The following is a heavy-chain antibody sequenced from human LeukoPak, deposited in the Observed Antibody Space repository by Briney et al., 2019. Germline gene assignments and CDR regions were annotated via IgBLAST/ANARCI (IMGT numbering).Heavy chain of an antibody. D-gene: IGHD5-12*01. CDR3: ARVGYSGYDHFDY. CDR1: GFTFSSYW. CDR2: INSDGSST. J-gene: IGHJ4*02. V-gene: IGHV3-74*01. Sequence: GGSLRLSCAASGFTFSSYWMHWVRQAPGKGLVWVSRINSDGSSTSYADSMKGRFTISRDNAKNTLYLQMNSLRAEDTAVYYCARVGYSGYDHFDYWGQGTLVTVSS.